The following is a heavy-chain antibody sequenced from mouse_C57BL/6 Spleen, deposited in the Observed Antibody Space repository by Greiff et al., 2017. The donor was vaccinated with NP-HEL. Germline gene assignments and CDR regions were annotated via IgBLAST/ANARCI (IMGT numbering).Heavy chain of an antibody. CDR1: GYTFTSYW. D-gene: IGHD1-1*01. J-gene: IGHJ4*01. V-gene: IGHV1-55*01. CDR3: ARRYYGSSRYAMDY. Sequence: QVQLQQSGAELVKPGASVKMSCKASGYTFTSYWITWVKQRPGQGLEWIGDIYPGSGSTNYNEKFKSKATLTVDTSSSTAYMQLSSLTSEDSAVYYCARRYYGSSRYAMDYWGQGTSVTVSS. CDR2: IYPGSGST.